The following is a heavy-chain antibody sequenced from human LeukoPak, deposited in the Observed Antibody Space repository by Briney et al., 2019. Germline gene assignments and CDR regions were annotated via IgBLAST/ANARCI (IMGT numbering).Heavy chain of an antibody. Sequence: GGSLRLSCAASGFTFSIYSMNWVRQAPGKGLEWVSSISSSSSYIYYADSVKGRFTISRDNAKNSLYLQMNSLRAEDTAVYYCASASYGSGTYAFDIWGQGTMVTVSS. CDR2: ISSSSSYI. CDR3: ASASYGSGTYAFDI. CDR1: GFTFSIYS. D-gene: IGHD3-10*01. V-gene: IGHV3-21*01. J-gene: IGHJ3*02.